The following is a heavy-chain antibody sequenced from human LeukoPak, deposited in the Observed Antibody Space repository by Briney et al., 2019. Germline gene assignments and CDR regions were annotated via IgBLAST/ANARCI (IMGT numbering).Heavy chain of an antibody. CDR3: ARVGWSGLEIN. D-gene: IGHD3-3*01. CDR1: GGSFSGYY. CDR2: INHSGST. V-gene: IGHV4-34*01. J-gene: IGHJ4*02. Sequence: PSENLSLTCAVYGGSFSGYYWSWIRQPPGKGLEWIGEINHSGSTNYNPSLKSRVTISVDTSKNQFSLKMSSVTAADTAVYYCARVGWSGLEINWGEGTLVTVSS.